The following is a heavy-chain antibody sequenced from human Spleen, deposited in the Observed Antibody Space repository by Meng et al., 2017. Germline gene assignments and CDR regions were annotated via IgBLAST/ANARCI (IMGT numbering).Heavy chain of an antibody. V-gene: IGHV3-7*03. CDR3: AREDGMNTNDY. CDR2: INQDATNS. Sequence: GESLKISCAASGFTFSNYWMSWFRQAPGKGLEWIININQDATNSYSVDSVKGRFTISRDNVKNSLYLQLNSLRADDTAVYYCAREDGMNTNDYWGQGTLVTVSS. CDR1: GFTFSNYW. J-gene: IGHJ4*02. D-gene: IGHD1/OR15-1a*01.